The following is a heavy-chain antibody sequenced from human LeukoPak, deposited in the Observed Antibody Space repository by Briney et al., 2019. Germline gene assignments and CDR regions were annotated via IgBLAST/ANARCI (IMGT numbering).Heavy chain of an antibody. CDR3: ASGVQYYYDSSGSLDAFDI. D-gene: IGHD3-22*01. V-gene: IGHV1-18*01. J-gene: IGHJ3*02. CDR2: ISAYNGNT. Sequence: ASVKVFCKASGYTFTSYGISWVRQAPGQGLEWMGWISAYNGNTNYAQKLQGRVTMTTDTSTSTAYMELRSLRSDDTAVYYCASGVQYYYDSSGSLDAFDIWGQGTMVTVSS. CDR1: GYTFTSYG.